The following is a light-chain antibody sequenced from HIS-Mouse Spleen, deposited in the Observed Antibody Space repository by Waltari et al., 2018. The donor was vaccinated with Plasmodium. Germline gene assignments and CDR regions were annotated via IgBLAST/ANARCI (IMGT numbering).Light chain of an antibody. CDR1: QIVSSSY. CDR3: QQYGSSPPLT. J-gene: IGKJ4*01. V-gene: IGKV3-20*01. CDR2: RAS. Sequence: EIVLTQSPGTLSLSPGERATLSCRASQIVSSSYLAWYQQKPGQAPRLLIYRASSRATGIPDRFIGSESGTDFTLTISRLEPEDFAIDYCQQYGSSPPLTFGGGTKVEIK.